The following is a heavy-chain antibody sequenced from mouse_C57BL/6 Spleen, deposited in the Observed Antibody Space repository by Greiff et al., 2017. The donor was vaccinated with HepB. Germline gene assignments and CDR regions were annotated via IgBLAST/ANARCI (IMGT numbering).Heavy chain of an antibody. CDR1: GYTFTSYW. Sequence: QVQLQQPGAELVKPGASVKLSCKASGYTFTSYWMQWVKQRPGQGLEWIGEIDPSDSYTNYNQKFKGKATLTVDTSSSTAYMQLSSLTSEDSAVYYCARPARGYFDYWGPGTTLTVSS. V-gene: IGHV1-50*01. J-gene: IGHJ2*01. CDR3: ARPARGYFDY. CDR2: IDPSDSYT.